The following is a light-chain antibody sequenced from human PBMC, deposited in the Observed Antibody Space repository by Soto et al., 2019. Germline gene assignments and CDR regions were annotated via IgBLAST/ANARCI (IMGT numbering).Light chain of an antibody. V-gene: IGKV3-15*01. CDR2: GAS. CDR3: QQYSNWAWT. Sequence: ENVLTQSPGTLSLSPGERASVSCRASQNVNNNYLVWYQQRPGQAPRLLIYGASTRATGIPARFSGSGSGTEFTLTISSLQSEDFAVYYCQQYSNWAWTFGQGTKVDI. CDR1: QNVNNN. J-gene: IGKJ1*01.